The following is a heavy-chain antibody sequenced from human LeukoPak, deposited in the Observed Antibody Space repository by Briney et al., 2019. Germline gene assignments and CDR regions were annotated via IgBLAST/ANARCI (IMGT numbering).Heavy chain of an antibody. CDR1: GGTFSSYA. J-gene: IGHJ5*02. Sequence: SVKVSCKASGGTFSSYAISWVRQAPGQGLEWMGGIIPIFGTANYAQKFQGRVTITADKSTSTAYMELSSLRSEDTAVYYCARAPSITYYYDSSGYFNWFDPWGQGTLVTVSS. V-gene: IGHV1-69*06. CDR2: IIPIFGTA. D-gene: IGHD3-22*01. CDR3: ARAPSITYYYDSSGYFNWFDP.